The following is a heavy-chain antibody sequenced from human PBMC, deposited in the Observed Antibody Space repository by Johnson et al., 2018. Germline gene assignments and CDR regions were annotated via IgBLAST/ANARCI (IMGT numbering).Heavy chain of an antibody. Sequence: EVQLLESGGGLVQPGGSLRLSCAASGFTFSNYWMSWVRQAPGKGLEWVANIKQEGSEKYYVDSVKGRFTISRDNAKNSLYLQMKSLRAEDTAGYYRARDDGYSSGRSDAFDIWGQGTMVTVSS. J-gene: IGHJ3*02. V-gene: IGHV3-7*01. CDR1: GFTFSNYW. CDR3: ARDDGYSSGRSDAFDI. CDR2: IKQEGSEK. D-gene: IGHD2-15*01.